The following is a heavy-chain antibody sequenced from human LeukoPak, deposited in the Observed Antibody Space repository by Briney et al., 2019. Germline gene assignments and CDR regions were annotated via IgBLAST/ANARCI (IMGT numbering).Heavy chain of an antibody. D-gene: IGHD6-13*01. J-gene: IGHJ3*02. CDR1: GGTFSSYA. CDR2: IIPIFGTA. CDR3: ASYSSSWYNGAFDI. Sequence: GCSVTVSCKASGGTFSSYAISWVRQAPGQGGEGMGGIIPIFGTANYAQKFQGRVTITADESTSTAYMELSSLRSDDTAVYYCASYSSSWYNGAFDIWGQGTMVTVSS. V-gene: IGHV1-69*01.